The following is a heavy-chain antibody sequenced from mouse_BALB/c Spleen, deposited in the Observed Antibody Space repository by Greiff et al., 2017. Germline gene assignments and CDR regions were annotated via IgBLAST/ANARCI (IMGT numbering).Heavy chain of an antibody. V-gene: IGHV2-9*02. CDR3: ARAFYDGYPRGYAMDY. Sequence: QVQLKESGPGLVAPSQSLSITCTVSGFSLTSYGVHWVRQPPGKGLEWLGVIWAGGSTNYNSALMSRLSISKDNSKSHVFLKMNSLQTDDTAMYYCARAFYDGYPRGYAMDYWGQGTSVTVSS. CDR1: GFSLTSYG. J-gene: IGHJ4*01. CDR2: IWAGGST. D-gene: IGHD2-3*01.